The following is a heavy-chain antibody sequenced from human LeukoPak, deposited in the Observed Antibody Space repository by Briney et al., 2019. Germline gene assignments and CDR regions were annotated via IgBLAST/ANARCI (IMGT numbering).Heavy chain of an antibody. D-gene: IGHD3-3*01. CDR3: ATHTISGVVTYAFQM. CDR1: GYSGIELD. Sequence: ASVKVSCKLSGYSGIELDMHWVRQAPGKGLEWRGGFDREDGGTIYARKFQGRVTMTEDTSTDTAYMELSSLTSEDTGVYYCATHTISGVVTYAFQMWGRGTLVTVSS. CDR2: FDREDGGT. V-gene: IGHV1-24*01. J-gene: IGHJ3*02.